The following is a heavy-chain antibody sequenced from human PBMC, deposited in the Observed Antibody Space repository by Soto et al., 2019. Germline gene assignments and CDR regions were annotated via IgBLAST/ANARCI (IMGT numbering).Heavy chain of an antibody. D-gene: IGHD2-2*01. CDR1: GGSFSGYY. CDR3: ACVPTRGYNWFDP. V-gene: IGHV4-34*01. CDR2: INHSGST. Sequence: KPSETLSLTCAVYGGSFSGYYWSWIRQPPGKGLEWIGEINHSGSTNYNPSLKSRVTISVDTSKNQFSLKLSSVTAADTAVYYCACVPTRGYNWFDPWGQGTLVTV. J-gene: IGHJ5*02.